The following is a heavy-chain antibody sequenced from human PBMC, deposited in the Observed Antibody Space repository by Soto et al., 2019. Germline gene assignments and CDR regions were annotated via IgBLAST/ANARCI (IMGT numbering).Heavy chain of an antibody. CDR1: GGSIISGDYY. V-gene: IGHV4-30-4*01. J-gene: IGHJ4*02. CDR2: VYYSGST. Sequence: KPSETLSLTCTFSGGSIISGDYYWSWIRQPPGKGLEWIGYVYYSGSTYYNPSLKSRVTISVDTSKNQFSLKLSSVTAADTAVYYCARDPFGYYYDSSGYRNDYWGQGTLVTVSS. CDR3: ARDPFGYYYDSSGYRNDY. D-gene: IGHD3-22*01.